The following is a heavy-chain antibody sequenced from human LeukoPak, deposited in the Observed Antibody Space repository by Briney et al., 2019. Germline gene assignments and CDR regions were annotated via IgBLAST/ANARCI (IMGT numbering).Heavy chain of an antibody. CDR1: GFTFSSYN. CDR2: ISSGSNYI. V-gene: IGHV3-21*01. CDR3: ARGTPTTRDFDY. J-gene: IGHJ4*02. Sequence: GGSLRLSCAASGFTFSSYNMNWVRQAPGKGLEWVSSISSGSNYIYYADSVKGRFTISRDHAKNSLYLQMNSLRAEDTAVYYCARGTPTTRDFDYWGLGTLVTVSS. D-gene: IGHD4-11*01.